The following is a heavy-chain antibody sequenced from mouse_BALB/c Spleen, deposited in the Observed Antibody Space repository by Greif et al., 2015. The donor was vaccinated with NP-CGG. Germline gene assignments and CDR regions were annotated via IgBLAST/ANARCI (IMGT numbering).Heavy chain of an antibody. CDR1: GFAFSSYW. J-gene: IGHJ4*01. CDR3: GAMDY. V-gene: IGHV1-80*01. Sequence: QVQLKQSGAELVRPGSSVKISCRASGFAFSSYWMNWVKQRPGQGLEWIGQIYPGDGDTNYNGKFKGKATLTADKSSSTAYMQLCSLTSEDSAVYFCGAMDYWGQGTSVTVSS. CDR2: IYPGDGDT.